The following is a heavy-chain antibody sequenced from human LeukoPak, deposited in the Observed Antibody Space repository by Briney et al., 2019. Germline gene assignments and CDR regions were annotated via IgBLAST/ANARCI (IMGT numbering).Heavy chain of an antibody. V-gene: IGHV1-2*02. CDR1: GYTFTGYY. Sequence: ASVKVSCKASGYTFTGYYMHWVRQAPGQGLEWMGWINPNSGGTNYAQKFQGRVTMTRDTPISTAYMELSRLRSDDTAVYYCARDTVAGLHYFDYWGQGTLVTVSS. J-gene: IGHJ4*02. D-gene: IGHD6-19*01. CDR2: INPNSGGT. CDR3: ARDTVAGLHYFDY.